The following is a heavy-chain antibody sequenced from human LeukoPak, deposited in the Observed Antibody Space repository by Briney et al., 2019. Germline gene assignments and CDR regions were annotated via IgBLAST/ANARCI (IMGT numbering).Heavy chain of an antibody. D-gene: IGHD3-16*02. CDR1: GYTFTIYG. CDR2: ISDYNGNT. CDR3: ARSYRSREFDY. Sequence: ASVTVSYKASGYTFTIYGISWVRQAPGQGREWMGWISDYNGNTNYAQKFQGRVTMTTDTSTSTAYMELRNLRSDDTAVYYCARSYRSREFDYWGQGTLVTVSS. V-gene: IGHV1-18*01. J-gene: IGHJ4*02.